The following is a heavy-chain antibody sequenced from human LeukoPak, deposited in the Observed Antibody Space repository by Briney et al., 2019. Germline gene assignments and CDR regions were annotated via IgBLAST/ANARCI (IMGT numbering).Heavy chain of an antibody. CDR2: INPNSGGT. Sequence: ASVKVSCKASCYTFTSYGISWVRQAPGQGLEWMGWINPNSGGTNYAQKFQGRVTMTRDTSISTAYMELSRLRSDDTAVYYCARDPPGHDYGDPWGQGTLVTVSS. D-gene: IGHD4-17*01. V-gene: IGHV1-2*02. J-gene: IGHJ5*02. CDR3: ARDPPGHDYGDP. CDR1: CYTFTSYG.